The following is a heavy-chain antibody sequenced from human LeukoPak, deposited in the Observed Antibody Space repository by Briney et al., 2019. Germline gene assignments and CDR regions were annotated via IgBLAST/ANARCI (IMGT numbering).Heavy chain of an antibody. Sequence: PSETLSLTCTVSGGPISSYYWGWIRQPPGKGLEWIGSMYYSGSTYYNPSLKSRVTISVDTSKNQFSLKLSSVTAADTAVYYCARGTTVTTFFRNAFDIWGQGTMVTVSS. CDR3: ARGTTVTTFFRNAFDI. V-gene: IGHV4-39*07. J-gene: IGHJ3*02. CDR2: MYYSGST. D-gene: IGHD4-17*01. CDR1: GGPISSYY.